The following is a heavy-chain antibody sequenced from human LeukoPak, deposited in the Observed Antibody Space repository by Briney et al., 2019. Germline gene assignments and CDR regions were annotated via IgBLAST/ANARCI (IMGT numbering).Heavy chain of an antibody. J-gene: IGHJ4*02. D-gene: IGHD1-26*01. CDR1: GGSISSGSYY. Sequence: SETLSLTCTVSGGSISSGSYYWSWIRQPAGKGLEWIGRIYTSGSTNYNPSLKSRVTISVDTSRNQFSLKLSSVTAADTAVFYCARSPEGGGLFDYWGQGTLATVSS. CDR2: IYTSGST. CDR3: ARSPEGGGLFDY. V-gene: IGHV4-61*02.